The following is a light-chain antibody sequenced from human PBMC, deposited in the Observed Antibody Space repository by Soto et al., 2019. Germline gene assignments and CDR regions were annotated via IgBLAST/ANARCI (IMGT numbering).Light chain of an antibody. CDR1: QSVISSY. Sequence: DIVLTQSPGTLSLSPGERATLSCRASQSVISSYLAWYQQKPGQAPRLLIYGTSTRATGIPDRFSGSGSGTDITLTISRLEPEDFAVYFCQQYGDSPWTFGQGTKVEIK. CDR2: GTS. CDR3: QQYGDSPWT. V-gene: IGKV3-20*01. J-gene: IGKJ1*01.